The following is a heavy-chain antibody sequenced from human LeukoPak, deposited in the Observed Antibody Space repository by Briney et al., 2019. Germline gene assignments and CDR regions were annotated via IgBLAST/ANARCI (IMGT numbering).Heavy chain of an antibody. CDR2: IKQDGSEK. V-gene: IGHV3-7*01. J-gene: IGHJ4*02. Sequence: GGSLRLSCAASGFTFSSYWMSWVRQAPGKGLEWVANIKQDGSEKYYVDSVKGRFTISRDNAKNSLYLQMNSLRAEDTAVYYCARGLVEWLSYPVDYWGQGTLVTVSS. CDR1: GFTFSSYW. CDR3: ARGLVEWLSYPVDY. D-gene: IGHD3-3*01.